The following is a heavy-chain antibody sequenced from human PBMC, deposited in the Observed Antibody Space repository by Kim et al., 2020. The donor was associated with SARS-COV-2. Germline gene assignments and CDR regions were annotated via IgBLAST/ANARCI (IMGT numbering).Heavy chain of an antibody. D-gene: IGHD1-7*01. CDR2: ISSSSSYI. CDR1: GFTFSSYS. Sequence: GGSLRLSCAASGFTFSSYSMNWVRQAPGKGLEWVSSISSSSSYIYYADSVKGRFTISRDNAKNSLYLQMNSLRAEDTAVYYCARDPDSWNLIDGGTEVDYWGQGTLVTVSS. J-gene: IGHJ4*02. CDR3: ARDPDSWNLIDGGTEVDY. V-gene: IGHV3-21*01.